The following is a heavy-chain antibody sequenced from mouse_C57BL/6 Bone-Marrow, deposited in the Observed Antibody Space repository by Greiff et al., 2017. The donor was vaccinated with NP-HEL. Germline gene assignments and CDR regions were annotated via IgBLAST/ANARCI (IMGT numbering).Heavy chain of an antibody. CDR1: GFTFSSYT. CDR3: ANDGYYV. CDR2: ISGGGGNT. Sequence: EVQVVESGGGLVKPGGSLKLSCAASGFTFSSYTMSWVRQTPEKRLEWVATISGGGGNTYYPDSVKGRFTISRDNAKNTLYLQMSSLRSEDTALYYCANDGYYVWGQGTLVTVSA. J-gene: IGHJ3*01. V-gene: IGHV5-9*01. D-gene: IGHD2-3*01.